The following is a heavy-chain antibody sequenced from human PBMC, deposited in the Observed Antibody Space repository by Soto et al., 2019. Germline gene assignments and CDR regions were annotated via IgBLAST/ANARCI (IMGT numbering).Heavy chain of an antibody. CDR2: IIPIFGTA. CDR3: ARGEADIVATLLHYYYGMDV. Sequence: SVKVSCKASGGTFSSYAISWVRQAPGQGLEWMGGIIPIFGTANYAQKFQGRVTITADESTSTAYMELSSLRSEDTAVYYRARGEADIVATLLHYYYGMDVWGQGTTVTVSS. CDR1: GGTFSSYA. J-gene: IGHJ6*02. D-gene: IGHD5-12*01. V-gene: IGHV1-69*13.